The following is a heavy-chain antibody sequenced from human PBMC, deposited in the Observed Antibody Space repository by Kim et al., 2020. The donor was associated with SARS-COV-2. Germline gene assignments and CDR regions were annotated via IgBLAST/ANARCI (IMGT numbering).Heavy chain of an antibody. CDR1: TFIFTNYW. J-gene: IGHJ6*04. CDR3: VRCNGVNTCSLPVGAFDI. V-gene: IGHV3-7*01. D-gene: IGHD2-8*01. CDR2: VSRSGDER. Sequence: GGSLRLSCAASTFIFTNYWMNWVRQAPGKGLEWVTSVSRSGDERYYVDSVKGRFTISRDNARNSLFLQMDGLTDEDTAVYYCVRCNGVNTCSLPVGAFDIWGEGTTVTVSP.